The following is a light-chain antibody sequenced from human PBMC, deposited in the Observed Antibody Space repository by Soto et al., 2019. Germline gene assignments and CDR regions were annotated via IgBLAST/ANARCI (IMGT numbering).Light chain of an antibody. CDR1: SSDVGTYNY. CDR2: EVT. Sequence: QSVLTQPPSASGSPGQSVTISCTGTSSDVGTYNYVSWYQQHPGKAPKLLIYEVTKRPSGVPDRFSGSKSGNTASLTVSGLQAEDEADYYCSSYADSTPYVFGPGTKLT. J-gene: IGLJ1*01. V-gene: IGLV2-8*01. CDR3: SSYADSTPYV.